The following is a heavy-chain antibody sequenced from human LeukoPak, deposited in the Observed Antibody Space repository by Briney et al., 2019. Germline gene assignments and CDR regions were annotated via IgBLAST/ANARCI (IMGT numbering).Heavy chain of an antibody. Sequence: SQTLSLTCTVSGGSISGGDYYWSWIRQPPGKGLEWIGYIYYSGSTYYNPSLKSRVTISVDTSKNQFSLKLSSVTAADTAVYYCAREVGYCSSTSCYGDAFDIWGQGTMVTVSS. CDR1: GGSISGGDYY. V-gene: IGHV4-30-4*01. J-gene: IGHJ3*02. D-gene: IGHD2-2*01. CDR3: AREVGYCSSTSCYGDAFDI. CDR2: IYYSGST.